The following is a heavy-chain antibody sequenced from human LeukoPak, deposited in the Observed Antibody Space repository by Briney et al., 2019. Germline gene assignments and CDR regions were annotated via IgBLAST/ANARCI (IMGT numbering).Heavy chain of an antibody. CDR3: ARDWAAYYYDSSGYYHGVAFDI. Sequence: GASVKVSCKASGYTFTGYYIHWVRQAPGQGLEWMGWISAYNGNTNYAQKLQGRVTMTTDTSTSTAYMELRSLRSDDTAVYYCARDWAAYYYDSSGYYHGVAFDIWGQGTMVTVSS. J-gene: IGHJ3*02. CDR1: GYTFTGYY. V-gene: IGHV1-18*04. CDR2: ISAYNGNT. D-gene: IGHD3-22*01.